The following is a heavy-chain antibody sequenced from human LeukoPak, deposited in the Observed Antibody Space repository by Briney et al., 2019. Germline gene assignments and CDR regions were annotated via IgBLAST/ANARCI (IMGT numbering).Heavy chain of an antibody. CDR1: GVSINSLDL. CDR3: AGRYGDYHDYYYGMDV. Sequence: PSETLSLTCTVSGVSINSLDLWSWVRQPPGKGLEWIGSIYYSGSTYYNPSLKSRVTISVDTSKNQFSLKLSSVTAADTAVYYCAGRYGDYHDYYYGMDVWGQGTTVTVSS. D-gene: IGHD4-17*01. J-gene: IGHJ6*02. V-gene: IGHV4-39*01. CDR2: IYYSGST.